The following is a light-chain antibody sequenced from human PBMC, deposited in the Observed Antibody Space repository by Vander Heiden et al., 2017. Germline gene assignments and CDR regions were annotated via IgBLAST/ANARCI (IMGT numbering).Light chain of an antibody. CDR2: DAS. Sequence: DIQMTQSPSTLSASVGDRVTITCRASQGITRWLAWYQQKPGKAPKLLIYDASSLESGVPSRFSGSGSGTEYTLTISSLQPDDFATYYCRQYQSYSLYTFGQGTKLEIK. CDR1: QGITRW. J-gene: IGKJ2*01. V-gene: IGKV1-5*01. CDR3: RQYQSYSLYT.